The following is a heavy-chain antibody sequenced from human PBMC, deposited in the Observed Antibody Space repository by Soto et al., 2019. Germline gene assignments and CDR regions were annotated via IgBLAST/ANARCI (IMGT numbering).Heavy chain of an antibody. V-gene: IGHV3-64*01. J-gene: IGHJ3*02. CDR2: ISSNGGST. CDR1: GFTFSSYA. Sequence: QTGGSLRLSCAASGFTFSSYAMHWVRQAPGKGLEYVSAISSNGGSTYYANSVKGRFTISRDNSKNTLYLQMGSLRAEDMAVYYSATSGSNDAFDIWGQGTMVTVSS. CDR3: ATSGSNDAFDI. D-gene: IGHD1-26*01.